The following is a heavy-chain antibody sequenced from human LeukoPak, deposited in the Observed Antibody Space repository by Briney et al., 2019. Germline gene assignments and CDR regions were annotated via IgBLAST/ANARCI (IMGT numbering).Heavy chain of an antibody. Sequence: GRSLRLSCAASGFTFSSFSIHWVRQAPGKGLEWVAVIWSDGIKTYYGDSVKGRFTISRDTSRDTVYLQMNSLRAEDTAVYYCARDCDTNSRYSWFDPWGQGTLVTVSS. D-gene: IGHD6-13*01. CDR2: IWSDGIKT. CDR3: ARDCDTNSRYSWFDP. V-gene: IGHV3-33*01. J-gene: IGHJ5*02. CDR1: GFTFSSFS.